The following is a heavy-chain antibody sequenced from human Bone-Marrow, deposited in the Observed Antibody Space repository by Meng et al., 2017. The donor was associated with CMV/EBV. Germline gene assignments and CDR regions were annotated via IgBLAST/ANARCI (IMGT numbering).Heavy chain of an antibody. Sequence: GGSLRLSCAASGFTFSSYEMNWVRQAPGKGLEWVSYISSSGSTIYYADSVKGRFTISRDNAKNSLYLQMNSLRAEDTAVYYCARDRYYDSSWKPAFDIWGQGPMVTVSS. CDR3: ARDRYYDSSWKPAFDI. J-gene: IGHJ3*02. V-gene: IGHV3-48*03. CDR1: GFTFSSYE. CDR2: ISSSGSTI. D-gene: IGHD3-22*01.